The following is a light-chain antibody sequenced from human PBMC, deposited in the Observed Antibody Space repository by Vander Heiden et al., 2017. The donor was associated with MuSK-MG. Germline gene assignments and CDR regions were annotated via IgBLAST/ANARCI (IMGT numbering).Light chain of an antibody. Sequence: AIQMTQSPSSLSASVRDRVTITCRASQGIRNDLAWYQQKPGKAPKLLIYGVSSLQSGVPSRYSGSGSVRDFTLTISIMQPEDFATYYSRQGDNYPYTFGQGTKLEIK. CDR3: RQGDNYPYT. J-gene: IGKJ2*01. CDR1: QGIRND. V-gene: IGKV1-6*01. CDR2: GVS.